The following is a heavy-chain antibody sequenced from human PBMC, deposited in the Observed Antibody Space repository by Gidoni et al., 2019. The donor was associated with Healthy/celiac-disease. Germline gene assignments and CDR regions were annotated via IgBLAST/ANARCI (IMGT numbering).Heavy chain of an antibody. Sequence: QVQLQQWGAGLLKSSETLSLTCAVYGGSFSGYYWSWIRQPPGKGLEWIGEINHSGSTNYNPSLKSRVTISVDTSKNQFSLKLSSVTAADTAVYYCARGLLRSYFDYWGQGTLVTVSS. CDR3: ARGLLRSYFDY. CDR1: GGSFSGYY. D-gene: IGHD2-15*01. V-gene: IGHV4-34*01. CDR2: INHSGST. J-gene: IGHJ4*02.